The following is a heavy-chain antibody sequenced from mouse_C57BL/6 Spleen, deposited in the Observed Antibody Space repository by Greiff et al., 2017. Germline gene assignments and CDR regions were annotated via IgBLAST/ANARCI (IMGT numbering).Heavy chain of an antibody. CDR1: GFTFSDYY. D-gene: IGHD2-1*01. J-gene: IGHJ1*03. CDR2: INYDGSST. Sequence: DVKLVESEGGLVQPGSSMKLSCTASGFTFSDYYMAWVRQVPEKGLEWVANINYDGSSTYYLDSLKSRFIILRDNAKNILYLQMSSLKSEDTATYYCARGGNYGYFDVWGTGTTVTVAS. V-gene: IGHV5-16*01. CDR3: ARGGNYGYFDV.